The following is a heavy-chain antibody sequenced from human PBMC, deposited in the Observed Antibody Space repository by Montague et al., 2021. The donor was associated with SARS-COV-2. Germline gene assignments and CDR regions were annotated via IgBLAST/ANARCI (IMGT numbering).Heavy chain of an antibody. CDR1: GFTFSDYY. D-gene: IGHD5-18*01. J-gene: IGHJ6*02. CDR3: ARSVDTAVVPLYYYYYGMDV. Sequence: SLRLSCAASGFTFSDYYMSWIRQAPGKGLEWVSYISSSSSYTNYADSVKGRFTISRDNAKNSLYLQMNSLRAEDTAVYYCARSVDTAVVPLYYYYYGMDVWGQGTTVTVSS. V-gene: IGHV3-11*06. CDR2: ISSSSSYT.